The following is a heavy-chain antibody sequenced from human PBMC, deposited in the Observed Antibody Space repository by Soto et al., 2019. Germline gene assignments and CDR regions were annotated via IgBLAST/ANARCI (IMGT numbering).Heavy chain of an antibody. CDR2: ISAYNGNT. J-gene: IGHJ4*02. D-gene: IGHD3-10*01. CDR1: GYTFTSYG. CDR3: ARAFSWGSGSHMGY. Sequence: ALVKVSWKGAGYTFTSYGISWVRKEPGQGLEWMGWISAYNGNTNYADSVKGRFTISRDNSKNTLYLQMNSLRAEDTAVYYCARAFSWGSGSHMGYWGQGTLVTVSS. V-gene: IGHV1-18*01.